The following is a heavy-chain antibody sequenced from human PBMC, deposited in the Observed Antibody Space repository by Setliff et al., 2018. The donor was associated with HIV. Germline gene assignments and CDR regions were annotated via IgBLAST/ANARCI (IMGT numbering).Heavy chain of an antibody. CDR1: GGSISSGSYY. V-gene: IGHV4-61*02. CDR2: IFSSGST. Sequence: PSETLSLTCTVSGGSISSGSYYWSWIRQPAGKGLEWIGRIFSSGSTSYNPSLKSRVTMSVDTSKNQFSLRLSSVTAADTAVYYCARDPVITMMVGPRFYFDYWGQGIPVPSPQ. D-gene: IGHD3-22*01. CDR3: ARDPVITMMVGPRFYFDY. J-gene: IGHJ4*02.